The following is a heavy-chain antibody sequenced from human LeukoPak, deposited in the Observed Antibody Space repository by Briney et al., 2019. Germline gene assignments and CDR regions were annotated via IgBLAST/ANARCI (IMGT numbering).Heavy chain of an antibody. CDR2: IRIGGGGT. Sequence: GGSLRLSCAASGFDLSTYAMTWVRQAPAKGLEWVSSIRIGGGGTYYADSVKGRFTISRDNSENTLHLQINNLRVGDTAKYFCARCMVLSQGWCNWFDPWGQGTLVTVSS. V-gene: IGHV3-23*01. CDR1: GFDLSTYA. CDR3: ARCMVLSQGWCNWFDP. J-gene: IGHJ5*02. D-gene: IGHD6-13*01.